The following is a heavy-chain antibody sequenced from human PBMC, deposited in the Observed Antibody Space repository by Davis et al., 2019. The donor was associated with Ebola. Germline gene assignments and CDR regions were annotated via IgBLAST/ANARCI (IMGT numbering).Heavy chain of an antibody. Sequence: HSQTLSLTCAISGDSVSTAGWNWIRQSPSRGLEWLGRTYYKSKWYNDYAASVKSRITINPDTSENQFSLQLNSVTPEDTAVYYCARGWLRTGLDYWGQGTLVTVSS. CDR3: ARGWLRTGLDY. CDR2: TYYKSKWYN. D-gene: IGHD5-12*01. J-gene: IGHJ4*02. V-gene: IGHV6-1*01. CDR1: GDSVSTAG.